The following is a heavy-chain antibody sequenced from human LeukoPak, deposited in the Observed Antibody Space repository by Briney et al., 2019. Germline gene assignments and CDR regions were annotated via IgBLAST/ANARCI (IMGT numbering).Heavy chain of an antibody. J-gene: IGHJ4*02. CDR2: ISGSGGST. CDR1: GFTFSSYA. Sequence: TGGSLRLSCAASGFTFSSYAMSWVRQAPGKGLEWVSAISGSGGSTYYADSVKGRFTISRDNAKNSLYLQMNSLRAEDTAVYYCARGIRRIVATTGLYYFDYWGQGTLVTVSS. CDR3: ARGIRRIVATTGLYYFDY. V-gene: IGHV3-23*01. D-gene: IGHD5-12*01.